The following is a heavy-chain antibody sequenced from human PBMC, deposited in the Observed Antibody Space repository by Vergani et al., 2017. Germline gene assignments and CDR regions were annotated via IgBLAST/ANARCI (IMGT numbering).Heavy chain of an antibody. V-gene: IGHV3-30*03. CDR2: ISYDGTQK. D-gene: IGHD7-27*01. CDR3: ARVGTEPYDAFDI. CDR1: GFTSSYYG. J-gene: IGHJ3*02. Sequence: QVQLVESGGGVVQPGGSLRLSCVVSGFTSSYYGMHWVRQAPGKGLEWVAVISYDGTQKYYADSVKGRFTISRDNAKNSLYLQMNSLRAEDTAVYYCARVGTEPYDAFDIWGQGTMVTVSS.